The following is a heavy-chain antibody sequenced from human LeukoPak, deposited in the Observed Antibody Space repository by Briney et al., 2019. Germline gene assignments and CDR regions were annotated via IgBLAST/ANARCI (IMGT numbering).Heavy chain of an antibody. D-gene: IGHD6-13*01. J-gene: IGHJ3*02. CDR3: AKLSSIAAAAVDAFDI. CDR2: ISYSGENA. Sequence: GGSLRLSCAASGFMFRDSAMTWVRHAPGKGLEWVALISYSGENAYYADSVKGRFTISRDNSKNTLYLQMNSLRAEDTAVYYCAKLSSIAAAAVDAFDIWGQGTMVTVSS. CDR1: GFMFRDSA. V-gene: IGHV3-23*01.